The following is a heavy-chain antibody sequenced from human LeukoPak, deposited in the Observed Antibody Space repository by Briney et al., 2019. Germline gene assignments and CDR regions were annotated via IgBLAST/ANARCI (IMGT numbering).Heavy chain of an antibody. CDR2: NSYSGSA. CDR1: GGSVSSGNYY. J-gene: IGHJ4*02. V-gene: IGHV4-61*01. CDR3: ALGMVRGTPYFDY. D-gene: IGHD3-10*01. Sequence: SETLSLTCTVSGGSVSSGNYYWTWIRQPPGKGLEWIGYNSYSGSANYNPSLKSRVTILLDTSKNQFSLKLSSVTAADTAVYYCALGMVRGTPYFDYWGQGTLVTVSS.